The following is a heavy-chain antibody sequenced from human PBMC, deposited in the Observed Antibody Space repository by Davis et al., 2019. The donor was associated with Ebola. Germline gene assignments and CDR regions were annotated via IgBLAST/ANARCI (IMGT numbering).Heavy chain of an antibody. D-gene: IGHD6-13*01. CDR2: INHSGST. CDR3: ARHETGYSSSWYVFPSWYFDL. CDR1: GGSFSGYY. J-gene: IGHJ2*01. V-gene: IGHV4-34*01. Sequence: SETLSLTCAVYGGSFSGYYWSWIRQPPGKGLEWIGEINHSGSTNYNPSLKSRVTISVDTSKNQFSLKLTSVTAADTAVYYCARHETGYSSSWYVFPSWYFDLWGRGTLVTVSS.